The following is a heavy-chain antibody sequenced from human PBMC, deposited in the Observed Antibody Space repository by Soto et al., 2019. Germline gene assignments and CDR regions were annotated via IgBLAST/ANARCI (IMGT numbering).Heavy chain of an antibody. Sequence: EVQLVESGGGLVKPGGSLRLSCAASGFTFSSYSMNWVRQAPGKGLEWVSSISSSSSYIYYADSVKGRFTISRDNAKNSLYLQMNSLRAEDTAVYYCARWTVVVVAAIGDMDVWGQGTTVTVSS. V-gene: IGHV3-21*01. CDR3: ARWTVVVVAAIGDMDV. D-gene: IGHD2-15*01. CDR1: GFTFSSYS. CDR2: ISSSSSYI. J-gene: IGHJ6*02.